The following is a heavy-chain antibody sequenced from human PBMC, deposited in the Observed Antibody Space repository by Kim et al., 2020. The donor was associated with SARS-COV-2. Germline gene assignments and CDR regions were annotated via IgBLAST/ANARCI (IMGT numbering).Heavy chain of an antibody. CDR2: IYYSGST. V-gene: IGHV4-59*01. J-gene: IGHJ4*02. CDR3: ARVGGWDTFDY. CDR1: GGSISSYY. Sequence: SETLSLTCTVSGGSISSYYWSWIRQPPGKGLEWIGYIYYSGSTNYNPSLKSRVTISVDTSKNQFSLKLSSVTAADTAVYYCARVGGWDTFDYWGQGTLVTVSS. D-gene: IGHD6-19*01.